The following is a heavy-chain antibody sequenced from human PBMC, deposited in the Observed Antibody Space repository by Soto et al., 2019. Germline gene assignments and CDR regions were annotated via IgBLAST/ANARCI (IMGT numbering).Heavy chain of an antibody. J-gene: IGHJ5*02. CDR3: ASHRGSWGSFRYRGFDP. CDR2: INESGGT. D-gene: IGHD3-16*02. CDR1: GGSVSISH. Sequence: HSYSLSLTCAVYGGSVSISHWSWIRQYPGKGLEWIGEINESGGTNYSPSLKSRVTISVDTSKNQFSLTLNSVTAADTAVYYCASHRGSWGSFRYRGFDPWGQGTVVTVSS. V-gene: IGHV4-34*01.